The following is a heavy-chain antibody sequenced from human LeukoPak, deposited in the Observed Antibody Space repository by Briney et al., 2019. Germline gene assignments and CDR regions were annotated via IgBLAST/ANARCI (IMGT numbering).Heavy chain of an antibody. Sequence: GSVKVSCKASGYTFTSYYMHWVRQAPGQGLEWMGIINPSGGSTSYAQKVQGRVTVTRDTSTSTVYMELSSLRSEDTAVHYCARDRLGGLADYWGQGTLPTVPS. V-gene: IGHV1-46*01. D-gene: IGHD6-19*01. J-gene: IGHJ4*02. CDR2: INPSGGST. CDR1: GYTFTSYY. CDR3: ARDRLGGLADY.